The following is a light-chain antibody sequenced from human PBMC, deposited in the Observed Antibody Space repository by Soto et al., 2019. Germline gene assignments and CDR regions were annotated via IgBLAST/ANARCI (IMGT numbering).Light chain of an antibody. CDR3: SSYTSSSTVV. J-gene: IGLJ2*01. V-gene: IGLV2-18*02. Sequence: QSALTQPPSVSGSPGQSVTISCTGTSSDVGSYNRVSWYQQPPGTAPKLMIYEVSNRPSGVPDRFSGSKSGNTASLTISGLQAEDEADYYCSSYTSSSTVVFRGGTKLTVL. CDR1: SSDVGSYNR. CDR2: EVS.